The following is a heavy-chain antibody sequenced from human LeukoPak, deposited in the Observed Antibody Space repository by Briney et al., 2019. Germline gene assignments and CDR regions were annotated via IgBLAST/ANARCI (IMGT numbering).Heavy chain of an antibody. CDR2: IRYDGSNK. D-gene: IGHD6-19*01. CDR1: GFTFSSYG. CDR3: ARDPVRIAVASYYMDV. V-gene: IGHV3-30*02. J-gene: IGHJ6*03. Sequence: PGGSPRLSCAASGFTFSSYGMHWVRQAPGKGLEWVAFIRYDGSNKYYADSVKGRFTISRDNSKNTLYLQMNSLRAEDTAVYYCARDPVRIAVASYYMDVWGKGTTVTVSS.